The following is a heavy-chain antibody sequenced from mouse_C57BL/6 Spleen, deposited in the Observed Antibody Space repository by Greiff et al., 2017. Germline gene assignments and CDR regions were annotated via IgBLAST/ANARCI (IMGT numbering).Heavy chain of an antibody. J-gene: IGHJ1*03. V-gene: IGHV1-52*01. D-gene: IGHD1-1*02. CDR2: IDPSDSET. Sequence: VQLQESGAELVRPGSSVKLSCKASGYTFTSYWMHWVKQRPIQGLEWIGNIDPSDSETHYNQKFKDKATLTVDKSSSTAYMQLSSLTSEDSAVYYCARGGYYGYFDVWGTGTTVTVSS. CDR3: ARGGYYGYFDV. CDR1: GYTFTSYW.